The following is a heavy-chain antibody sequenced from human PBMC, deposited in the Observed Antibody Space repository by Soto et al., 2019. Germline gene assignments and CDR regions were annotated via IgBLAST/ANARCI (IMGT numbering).Heavy chain of an antibody. D-gene: IGHD6-19*01. V-gene: IGHV1-3*01. CDR1: GYTFTSYA. CDR2: INAGNGNT. J-gene: IGHJ4*02. Sequence: ASVKVSCKASGYTFTSYAIHWVRQAPGQRLEWMGWINAGNGNTKYSQKFQGRVTITRDTSASTAYMELSSLRSEDTAVYYCARYSSGWTGPLDYWGQGTLVTVSS. CDR3: ARYSSGWTGPLDY.